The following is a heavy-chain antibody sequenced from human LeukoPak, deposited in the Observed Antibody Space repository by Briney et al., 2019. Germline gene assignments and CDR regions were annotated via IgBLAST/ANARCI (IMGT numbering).Heavy chain of an antibody. CDR2: ISSSSYI. CDR3: ARDDVVVPAAKPGLDY. CDR1: GFTFSSYS. D-gene: IGHD2-2*01. V-gene: IGHV3-21*01. Sequence: GGSLRLSCAASGFTFSSYSMNWVRQAPGKGLEWVSSISSSSYIYYADSVKGRFTISRDNAKNSLYLQMNSLRAEDTAVYYCARDDVVVPAAKPGLDYWGQGTLVTVSS. J-gene: IGHJ4*02.